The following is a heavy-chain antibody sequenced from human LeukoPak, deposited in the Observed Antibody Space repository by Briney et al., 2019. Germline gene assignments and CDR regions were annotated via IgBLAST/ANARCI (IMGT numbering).Heavy chain of an antibody. CDR2: INQDGSEK. CDR3: ASDVWFGEPH. J-gene: IGHJ4*02. D-gene: IGHD3-10*01. V-gene: IGHV3-7*01. CDR1: GFTFRTYW. Sequence: GGSLRLSCAASGFTFRTYWMSWVCQAPGKGLEWVANINQDGSEKNHVDSVKGRFTISRDNAKNSMYLQMNSLRAEDTAVYYCASDVWFGEPHWGQGTLVTVSS.